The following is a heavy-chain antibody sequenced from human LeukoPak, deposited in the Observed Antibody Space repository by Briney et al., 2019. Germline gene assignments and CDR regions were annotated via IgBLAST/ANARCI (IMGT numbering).Heavy chain of an antibody. CDR1: GYSFTTYW. Sequence: GESLKISCKGSGYSFTTYWIAWVRQMPGKGLEYMGIIYPSDSDTRHSPSFQGQVTISADKSITTAFLQWSSLKASDTAMYYCVRLRPYGVHNAFDIWGQGTMVTVSS. J-gene: IGHJ3*02. V-gene: IGHV5-51*01. CDR3: VRLRPYGVHNAFDI. CDR2: IYPSDSDT. D-gene: IGHD2-8*01.